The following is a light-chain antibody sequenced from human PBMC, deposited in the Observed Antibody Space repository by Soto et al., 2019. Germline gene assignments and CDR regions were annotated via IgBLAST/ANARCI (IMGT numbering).Light chain of an antibody. V-gene: IGLV2-14*01. CDR3: SSYTSSSSHYV. CDR2: EVS. CDR1: SSDVGGYNY. Sequence: QSVKTHPASVCGSPGHSITISCTGASSDVGGYNYVSWYQQHPGKAPKLMIYEVSNRPSGVSNRFSGSKSGNTASLTISGLQAEDEADYYCSSYTSSSSHYVFGTGTNVTVL. J-gene: IGLJ1*01.